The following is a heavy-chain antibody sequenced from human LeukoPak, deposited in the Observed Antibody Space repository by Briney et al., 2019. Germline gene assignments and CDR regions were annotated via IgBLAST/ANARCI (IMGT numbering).Heavy chain of an antibody. CDR1: GFTFSSYD. CDR3: ARSSWAFDY. J-gene: IGHJ4*02. CDR2: TSYDRTNE. Sequence: GGSLRLSCAAFGFTFSSYDLHWVRQAPGKGLEWVAVTSYDRTNEYYADSVKGRFTISRDNSKNTLYLQMNSLRTEDTAVYYCARSSWAFDYWGQGTLVTVSS. V-gene: IGHV3-30*03. D-gene: IGHD2-2*01.